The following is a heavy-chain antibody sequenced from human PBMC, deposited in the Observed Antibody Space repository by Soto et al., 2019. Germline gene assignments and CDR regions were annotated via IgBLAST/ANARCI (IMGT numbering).Heavy chain of an antibody. V-gene: IGHV1-8*01. D-gene: IGHD4-17*01. CDR2: MNPNSGNT. Sequence: ASVKVSCKASGYTFTSYDINWVRQATGQGLEWMGWMNPNSGNTGYAQKFQGRVTMTRNTSISTAYMELSSLRSEDTAVYYCARGFYYGDQDYYYYYMDVWGKGTTVTVSS. CDR1: GYTFTSYD. J-gene: IGHJ6*03. CDR3: ARGFYYGDQDYYYYYMDV.